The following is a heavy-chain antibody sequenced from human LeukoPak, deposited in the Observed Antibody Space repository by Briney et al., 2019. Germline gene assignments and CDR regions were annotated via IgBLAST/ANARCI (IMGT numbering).Heavy chain of an antibody. CDR3: ARVLRSGRTYYGSGSYYKFDY. J-gene: IGHJ4*02. D-gene: IGHD3-10*01. V-gene: IGHV4-34*01. Sequence: SETLSLTCAVYGGSLSGYYWSWIRQPPGKGLEWIGENNHSGSTNYNPSLKSRVTISVDTSKNQFSLKLSSVTAADTAVYYCARVLRSGRTYYGSGSYYKFDYWGQGTLVTVSS. CDR2: NNHSGST. CDR1: GGSLSGYY.